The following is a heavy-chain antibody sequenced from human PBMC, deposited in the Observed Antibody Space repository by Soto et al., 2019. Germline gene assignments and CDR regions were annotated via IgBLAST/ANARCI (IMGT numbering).Heavy chain of an antibody. CDR1: GGTFSSYA. Sequence: QVQLVQSGAEVKKPGSSVKVSCKAFGGTFSSYAISWVRQAPVQGLGWTGGCIPIFGTANYAQKFQGRVTITADESTSTAYMELSSLRSEATAVYYCARDYYGSGSYYTGAYCYGLDVWGQGPTVTASS. J-gene: IGHJ6*02. D-gene: IGHD3-10*01. CDR2: CIPIFGTA. V-gene: IGHV1-69*01. CDR3: ARDYYGSGSYYTGAYCYGLDV.